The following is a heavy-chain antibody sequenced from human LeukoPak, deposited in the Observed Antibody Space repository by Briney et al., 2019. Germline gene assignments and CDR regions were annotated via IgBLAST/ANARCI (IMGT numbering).Heavy chain of an antibody. Sequence: GGSLRLSCAASGFTFSSYSMNWVRQAPGKGLEWISYISSSSSAIYYADSVKGRVTISRDNAKNSLYLQMNSLRDEDTAVYYCVRDRFYSFDYWGQGTLVTVSS. V-gene: IGHV3-48*02. J-gene: IGHJ4*02. CDR1: GFTFSSYS. CDR2: ISSSSSAI. CDR3: VRDRFYSFDY.